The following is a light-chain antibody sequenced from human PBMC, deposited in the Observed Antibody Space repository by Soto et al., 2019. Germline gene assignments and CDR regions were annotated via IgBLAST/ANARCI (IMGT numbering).Light chain of an antibody. Sequence: VLTQSPGTLSLSPGEEATLSCRANESVNNNYFAWYQQIPGQAPRLLIYAASTRATGIPDRFSGGGSGTDFTFTISRLEPEDFSVYYCQQYATSPRTFGQGTKVEIK. CDR3: QQYATSPRT. J-gene: IGKJ1*01. V-gene: IGKV3-20*01. CDR2: AAS. CDR1: ESVNNNY.